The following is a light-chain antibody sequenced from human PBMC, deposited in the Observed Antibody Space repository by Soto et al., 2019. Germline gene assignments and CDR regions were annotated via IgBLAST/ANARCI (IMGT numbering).Light chain of an antibody. Sequence: IVLTQSPGTLSVSPGEVATLSCGASQTIAYNFLAWYQQKPGLAPRLLVYDASKRATGIPDRFSGSGSGTDFTLNITTLEPEDFAGYYCQHYGDSSSTFGGGTRVEI. J-gene: IGKJ4*01. V-gene: IGKV3D-20*01. CDR2: DAS. CDR3: QHYGDSSST. CDR1: QTIAYNF.